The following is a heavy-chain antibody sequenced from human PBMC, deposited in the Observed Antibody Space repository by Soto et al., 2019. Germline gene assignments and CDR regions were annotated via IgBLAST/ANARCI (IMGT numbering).Heavy chain of an antibody. V-gene: IGHV3-73*01. D-gene: IGHD3-3*01. CDR3: TRPNFGVVIIGDAFDI. CDR2: IRNKANSYAT. J-gene: IGHJ3*02. Sequence: GGSLRLSCAASGFTFSGSAMHWVRQASGKGLEWVGRIRNKANSYATVYAASVKGRFTISRDDSKNTAYLQMNSLKTEDTAVYYCTRPNFGVVIIGDAFDIWGQGTMVTV. CDR1: GFTFSGSA.